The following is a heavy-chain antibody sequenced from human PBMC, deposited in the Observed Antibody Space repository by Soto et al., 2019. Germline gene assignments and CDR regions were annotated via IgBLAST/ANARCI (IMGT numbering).Heavy chain of an antibody. Sequence: GGSLRLSCAASGFTCSDYYMSWIRQAPGKGLVWVSYISSSCSTIYYADSVKGRFTISSDNAKNSLYLQMNSLRAEDTAVYYCARDPGWNDGIDFDYWGQGTLVTVSS. D-gene: IGHD1-1*01. CDR1: GFTCSDYY. CDR3: ARDPGWNDGIDFDY. V-gene: IGHV3-11*01. CDR2: ISSSCSTI. J-gene: IGHJ4*02.